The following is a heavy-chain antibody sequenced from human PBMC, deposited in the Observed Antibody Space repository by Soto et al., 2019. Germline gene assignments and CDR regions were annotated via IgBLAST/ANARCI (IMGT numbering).Heavy chain of an antibody. D-gene: IGHD3-3*01. J-gene: IGHJ3*01. CDR2: IYYDGTP. Sequence: QLQLQESGPGLVKPSETLSLTCSVSGGSISTDSYNWDWIRQSPGKGLEWIGTIYYDGTPSYNPSLKSQVTISVDTSRNHFSLKVKSVTAADTAMYYCARFFGNAFDVWDQGTMVKVSS. CDR1: GGSISTDSYN. CDR3: ARFFGNAFDV. V-gene: IGHV4-39*02.